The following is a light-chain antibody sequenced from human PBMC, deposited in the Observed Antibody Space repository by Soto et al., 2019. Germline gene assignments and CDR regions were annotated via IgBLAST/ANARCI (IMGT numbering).Light chain of an antibody. CDR3: QHYGSSPPWA. V-gene: IGKV3-20*01. Sequence: EIVLTQSPVTLSLSPGERATLSCRASQSVTNTYLAWYQQKPGQAPRLLIYGASSRATGIPDRFSGSGSATDFILTISRLEPEDFAVYYCQHYGSSPPWAFGQGTKVEIK. CDR1: QSVTNTY. CDR2: GAS. J-gene: IGKJ1*01.